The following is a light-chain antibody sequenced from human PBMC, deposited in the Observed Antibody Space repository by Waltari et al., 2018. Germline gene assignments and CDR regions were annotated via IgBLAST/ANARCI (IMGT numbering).Light chain of an antibody. V-gene: IGKV3-20*01. Sequence: EIVLTQSQGTLSLSPGERATLSCRASQSVTSISLSWYQQKLGQAPRLLIYGTSSRATGTPDRFSGSGSGTDFTLTISRLEPEDVAVYYCQQYDGEVVTFGGGTKVEI. CDR3: QQYDGEVVT. J-gene: IGKJ4*01. CDR2: GTS. CDR1: QSVTSIS.